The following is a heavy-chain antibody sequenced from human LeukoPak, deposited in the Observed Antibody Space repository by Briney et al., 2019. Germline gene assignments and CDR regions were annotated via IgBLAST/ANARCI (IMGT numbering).Heavy chain of an antibody. Sequence: SETLSLTCTVSGGSIGSSSYYWSWIRQPAGKGLEWIGSIYTSGSTNYNPSLKSRVTMSVDTSKNQFSLKLSSVTAADTAVYYCAREVAVAGTAFDIWGQGTMVTVSS. CDR3: AREVAVAGTAFDI. CDR1: GGSIGSSSYY. CDR2: IYTSGST. V-gene: IGHV4-61*02. J-gene: IGHJ3*02. D-gene: IGHD6-19*01.